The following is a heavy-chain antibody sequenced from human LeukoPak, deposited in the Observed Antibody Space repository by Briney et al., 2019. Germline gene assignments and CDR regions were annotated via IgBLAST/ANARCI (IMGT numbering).Heavy chain of an antibody. D-gene: IGHD5-18*01. CDR2: INPNSGGT. CDR1: GYTFTGYY. V-gene: IGHV1-2*02. J-gene: IGHJ4*02. Sequence: GASVKVSCKASGYTFTGYYMHWVRHAPGPGLEWMGWINPNSGGTNYAQKFQGRVTMTRDTSISTAYMELSRLRSDDTAVYYCARVGYSYGYGFDYWGQGTLVTVSS. CDR3: ARVGYSYGYGFDY.